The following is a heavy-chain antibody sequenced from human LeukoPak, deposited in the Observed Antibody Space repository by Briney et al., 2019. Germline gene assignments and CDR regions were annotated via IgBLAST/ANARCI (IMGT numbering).Heavy chain of an antibody. V-gene: IGHV1-18*01. Sequence: ASVKVSCKASGYTFTSYGISWVRQAPGLGLEWMGWISAYNGNTNYAQKLQGRVTMTTDTSTSTAYMELRSLRSDDTAVYYCARDLYYDFWSGYYWYYYYYMDVWGKGTAVTVSS. J-gene: IGHJ6*03. CDR2: ISAYNGNT. D-gene: IGHD3-3*01. CDR1: GYTFTSYG. CDR3: ARDLYYDFWSGYYWYYYYYMDV.